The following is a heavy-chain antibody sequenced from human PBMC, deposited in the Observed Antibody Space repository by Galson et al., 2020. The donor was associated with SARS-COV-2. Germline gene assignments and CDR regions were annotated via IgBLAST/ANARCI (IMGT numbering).Heavy chain of an antibody. J-gene: IGHJ4*02. CDR1: GFTFSSYW. V-gene: IGHV3-74*01. Sequence: GGSLRLSCAASGFTFSSYWMHWVRQAPGKGLVWVSRLYSEGSSTSYADSVKGRFTISGDNAKNTLYLQMNSLRAEDTAVYYCARGDMGNDYFDYWGQGTLVTVSS. CDR2: LYSEGSST. D-gene: IGHD7-27*01. CDR3: ARGDMGNDYFDY.